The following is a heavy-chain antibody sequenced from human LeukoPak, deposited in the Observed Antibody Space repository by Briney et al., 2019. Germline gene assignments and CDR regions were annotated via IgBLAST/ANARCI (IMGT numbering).Heavy chain of an antibody. CDR3: ARGDESSGWYGLNFNY. V-gene: IGHV4-61*01. CDR2: IYYSGST. J-gene: IGHJ4*02. D-gene: IGHD6-19*01. Sequence: SETLSLTCTVSGGSVSSGSYYWSWIRQPPGKGLEWIGYIYYSGSTNYNPSLKSRVTISVDTSKNQFSLKLSSVTAADTAVYCCARGDESSGWYGLNFNYWGQGTLVTVSS. CDR1: GGSVSSGSYY.